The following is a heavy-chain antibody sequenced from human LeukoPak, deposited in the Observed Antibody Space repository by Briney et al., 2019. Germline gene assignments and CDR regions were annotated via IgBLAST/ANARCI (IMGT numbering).Heavy chain of an antibody. CDR1: GGTFSSFA. Sequence: SVKDSCKTSGGTFSSFAISWVRQAPGQGLEWMGGVIPIFGTANYAQKFQGRVTITTDESTSTAYMELSSLRSEDTAVYYCASPYCGGDCSPITQGAFDIWGQGTMVTVSS. CDR3: ASPYCGGDCSPITQGAFDI. V-gene: IGHV1-69*05. D-gene: IGHD2-21*02. CDR2: VIPIFGTA. J-gene: IGHJ3*02.